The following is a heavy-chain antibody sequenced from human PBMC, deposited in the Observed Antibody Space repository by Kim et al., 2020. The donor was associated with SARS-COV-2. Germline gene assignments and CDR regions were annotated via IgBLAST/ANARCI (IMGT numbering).Heavy chain of an antibody. CDR2: ISTYNGNT. V-gene: IGHV1-18*01. CDR1: GYSFTSYG. J-gene: IGHJ6*02. D-gene: IGHD2-15*01. CDR3: ARDKYCCGGRCSICYYYGMDV. Sequence: ASVKVSCRASGYSFTSYGISWVRQAPGQGLEWMGWISTYNGNTNYAQKLQGRVSMTTDTSTSTAYMELRSLRSDDTAVYYCARDKYCCGGRCSICYYYGMDVWGQGTPGTVSS.